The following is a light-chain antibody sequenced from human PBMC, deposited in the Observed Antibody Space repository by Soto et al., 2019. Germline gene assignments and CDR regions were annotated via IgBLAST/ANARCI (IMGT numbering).Light chain of an antibody. Sequence: VSALSGGAVSVSIGKSDTLPCRASQSVSSSYLAWYQQKPGQAPRLLIYGASNRATGIPDRFSGSGSGTDFTLTISRLEPDDIAVYYCHQYGSSSTFCQGTKLDIK. CDR2: GAS. CDR3: HQYGSSST. V-gene: IGKV3-20*01. CDR1: QSVSSSY. J-gene: IGKJ2*02.